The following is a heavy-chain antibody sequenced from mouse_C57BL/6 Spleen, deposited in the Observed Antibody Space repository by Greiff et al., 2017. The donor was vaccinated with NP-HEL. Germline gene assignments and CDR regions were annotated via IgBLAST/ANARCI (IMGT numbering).Heavy chain of an antibody. Sequence: DVMLVESGGGLVKPGGSLKLSCAASGFTFSSYAMSWVRQTPEKRLEWVATISDGGSYTYYPDNVKGRFTISRDNAKNNLYLQMSHLKSEDTAMYYCARDRSERPREFAYWGQGTLVTVSA. V-gene: IGHV5-4*01. CDR1: GFTFSSYA. J-gene: IGHJ3*01. CDR3: ARDRSERPREFAY. CDR2: ISDGGSYT.